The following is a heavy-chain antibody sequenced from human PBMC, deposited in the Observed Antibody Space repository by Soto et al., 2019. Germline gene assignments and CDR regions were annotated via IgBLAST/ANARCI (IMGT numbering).Heavy chain of an antibody. CDR2: IWYDGSNK. D-gene: IGHD4-17*01. Sequence: QVQLVESGGGVVQPGRSLRLSCAASGFTFSSYGMHWVRQAPGKGLEWVAVIWYDGSNKYYADSVKGRFTISRDNSKNTLYLQMNSLRAEDTAVYYCARGAQNYGDYEAYYWGQGTLVTVSS. CDR3: ARGAQNYGDYEAYY. CDR1: GFTFSSYG. V-gene: IGHV3-33*01. J-gene: IGHJ4*02.